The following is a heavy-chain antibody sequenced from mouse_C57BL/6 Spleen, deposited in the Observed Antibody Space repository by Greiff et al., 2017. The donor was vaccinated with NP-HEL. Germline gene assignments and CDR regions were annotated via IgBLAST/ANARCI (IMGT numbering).Heavy chain of an antibody. CDR3: ARGGYYGSSYAWYFDV. V-gene: IGHV2-2*01. CDR1: GFSLTSYG. D-gene: IGHD1-1*01. Sequence: VKLVESGPGLVQPSQSLSITCTVSGFSLTSYGVHWVRQSPGKGLEWLGVIWSGGSTDYNAAFISRLRISKDNSKSQVFFKMNSLQADDTAIYYCARGGYYGSSYAWYFDVWGTGTTVTVSS. CDR2: IWSGGST. J-gene: IGHJ1*03.